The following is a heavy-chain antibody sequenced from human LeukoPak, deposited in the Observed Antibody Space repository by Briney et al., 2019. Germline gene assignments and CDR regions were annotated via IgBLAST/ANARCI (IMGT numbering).Heavy chain of an antibody. D-gene: IGHD3-10*01. CDR3: ARETYYYGSGSVD. J-gene: IGHJ4*02. CDR2: IYYSGST. Sequence: PSETLSLTCTVSGGSISSGGYYWSWIRQHPGQGLEWIWYIYYSGSTYYNPSLKSRVTISVDTSKNQFSLKLSSVTAADTAVYYCARETYYYGSGSVDLGQGTLVTVSS. CDR1: GGSISSGGYY. V-gene: IGHV4-31*03.